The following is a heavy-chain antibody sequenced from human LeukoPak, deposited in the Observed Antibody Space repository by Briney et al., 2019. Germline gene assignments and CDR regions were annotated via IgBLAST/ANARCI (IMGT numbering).Heavy chain of an antibody. CDR1: GGSISSSSYY. V-gene: IGHV4-39*01. CDR3: ARHGDYDIPRIDAFDI. D-gene: IGHD3-9*01. J-gene: IGHJ3*02. CDR2: IYYSGST. Sequence: PSETLSHTCTASGGSISSSSYYWGWIRQPPGKGLEWIGSIYYSGSTYYNPSLKSRVTISVDTSKNQFSLKLSSVTAADTAVYYCARHGDYDIPRIDAFDIWGQGTMVTVSS.